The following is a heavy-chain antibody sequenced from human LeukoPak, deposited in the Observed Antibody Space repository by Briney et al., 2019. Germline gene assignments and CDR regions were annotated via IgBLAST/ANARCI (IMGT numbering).Heavy chain of an antibody. J-gene: IGHJ4*02. CDR2: TRNKANSYTT. Sequence: QPGGSLRLSCAASGFTFSDHYMDWVRQAPGKELEWVGRTRNKANSYTTEYAASVKGRFTISRDDSKNSLYLQMNSLKTEDTAVYYCARVSRYYYDSSGYPLDYWGQGTLVTVSS. D-gene: IGHD3-22*01. CDR3: ARVSRYYYDSSGYPLDY. V-gene: IGHV3-72*01. CDR1: GFTFSDHY.